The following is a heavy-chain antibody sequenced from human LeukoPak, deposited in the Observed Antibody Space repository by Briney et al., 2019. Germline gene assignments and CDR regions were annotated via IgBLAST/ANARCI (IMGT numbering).Heavy chain of an antibody. J-gene: IGHJ4*02. Sequence: SETLSLTCTVSGGSISSYYWSWIRQPPGKGVEWFGYIYYSGSTNYNPSLKSRVTISVDTSKNQFSLKLSSVTAADTAVYYCASLASRGSDYFDFWGRGTLVTVSS. CDR3: ASLASRGSDYFDF. CDR2: IYYSGST. V-gene: IGHV4-59*01. D-gene: IGHD1-26*01. CDR1: GGSISSYY.